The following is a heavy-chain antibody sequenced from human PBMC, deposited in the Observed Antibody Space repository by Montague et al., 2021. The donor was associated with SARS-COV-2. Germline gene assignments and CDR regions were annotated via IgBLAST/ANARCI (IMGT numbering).Heavy chain of an antibody. V-gene: IGHV4-34*01. CDR3: ARGQVTIFGVLIMLPAAGAVDV. Sequence: SETLSLTCAVYGGSFSGYYWTRIRQPPGKGLEWVGEINDRGSTNYNPSFESRLTMSVDTSKNQFSLRLKSVSAADTAVYYCARGQVTIFGVLIMLPAAGAVDVWGQGTTVTVSS. CDR1: GGSFSGYY. CDR2: INDRGST. D-gene: IGHD3-3*01. J-gene: IGHJ3*01.